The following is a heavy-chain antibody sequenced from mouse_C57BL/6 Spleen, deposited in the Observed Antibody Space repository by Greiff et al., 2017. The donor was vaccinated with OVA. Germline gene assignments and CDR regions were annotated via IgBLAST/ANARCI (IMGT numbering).Heavy chain of an antibody. CDR3: ARDLLITTVVASFDY. V-gene: IGHV3-6*01. Sequence: EVKLMESGPGLVKPSQSLSLTCSVTGYSITSGYYWNWIRQFPGNKLEWMGYISYDGSNNYNPSLKNRISITRDTSKNQFFLKLNSVTTEDTATYYCARDLLITTVVASFDYWGQGTTLTVSS. D-gene: IGHD1-1*01. CDR1: GYSITSGYY. CDR2: ISYDGSN. J-gene: IGHJ2*01.